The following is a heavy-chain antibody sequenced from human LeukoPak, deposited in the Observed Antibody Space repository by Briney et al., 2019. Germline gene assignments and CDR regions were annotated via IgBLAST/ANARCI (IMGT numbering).Heavy chain of an antibody. CDR1: RSTFSSYA. J-gene: IGHJ4*02. Sequence: ASVTDSCKATRSTFSSYAISWVRQAPGQGLAWMGGNIPIFGTAIYAQKFQGRVTIAADESTSTAYMELSSLRSEDTAVYYCARDRRYSSSWPGYFDYWGQGTLVTVSS. CDR2: NIPIFGTA. D-gene: IGHD6-13*01. CDR3: ARDRRYSSSWPGYFDY. V-gene: IGHV1-69*13.